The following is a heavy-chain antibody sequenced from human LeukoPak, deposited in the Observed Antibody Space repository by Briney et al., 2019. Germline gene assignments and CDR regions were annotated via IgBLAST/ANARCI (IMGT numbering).Heavy chain of an antibody. CDR2: KSDTGIT. CDR1: GGSMKNSF. CDR3: ARNRFQLSGAYWFDP. D-gene: IGHD2/OR15-2a*01. J-gene: IGHJ5*02. V-gene: IGHV4-59*01. Sequence: PSETLSLTCSVSGGSMKNSFWSWIRQPPGKGLEWIGYKSDTGITNSNPSLKSRVTFSIDTSKDHFYLKLRSVTAADTALYFCARNRFQLSGAYWFDPWGRGTLVTVSS.